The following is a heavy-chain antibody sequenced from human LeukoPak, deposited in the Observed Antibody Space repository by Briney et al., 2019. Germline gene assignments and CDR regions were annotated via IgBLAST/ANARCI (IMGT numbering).Heavy chain of an antibody. CDR2: IYHSGIT. Sequence: SETLSLTCTVSGYSIRSGFYWGWIRQPPGKGLEWIGNIYHSGITYYTPSLKSRVTISVDTSKNQFYLKLSSVTAADTAVYYCARAVGSFDWLPLFDYWGQGALVTVSS. D-gene: IGHD3-9*01. CDR1: GYSIRSGFY. CDR3: ARAVGSFDWLPLFDY. J-gene: IGHJ4*02. V-gene: IGHV4-38-2*02.